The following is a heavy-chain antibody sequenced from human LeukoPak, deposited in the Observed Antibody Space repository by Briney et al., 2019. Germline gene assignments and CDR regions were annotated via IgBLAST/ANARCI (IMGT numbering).Heavy chain of an antibody. CDR2: INHSGST. V-gene: IGHV4-34*01. CDR3: ARELQWLAYFDY. CDR1: GGSFSGYY. J-gene: IGHJ4*02. D-gene: IGHD6-19*01. Sequence: SETLSLTCAVYGGSFSGYYWSWIRQPPGKGLEWIGEINHSGSTNYNPSLKSRLTISVDTSKNQFSLKLRSVTAADTAVYYCARELQWLAYFDYWGQGTLVTVSS.